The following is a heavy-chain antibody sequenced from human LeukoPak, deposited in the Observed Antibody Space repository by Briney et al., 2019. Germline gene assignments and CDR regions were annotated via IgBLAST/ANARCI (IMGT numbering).Heavy chain of an antibody. CDR1: GYTFTGSY. V-gene: IGHV1-2*02. Sequence: ASVKVSCKASGYTFTGSYMHWVRQAPGQGLEWMGWINPNSGSTNSAQKFQGGVTMTRDTSISTAYMELSRLRSDDTAVYYCARVVVVPAAIDTWGQGTLVTVSS. CDR2: INPNSGST. CDR3: ARVVVVPAAIDT. D-gene: IGHD2-2*01. J-gene: IGHJ4*02.